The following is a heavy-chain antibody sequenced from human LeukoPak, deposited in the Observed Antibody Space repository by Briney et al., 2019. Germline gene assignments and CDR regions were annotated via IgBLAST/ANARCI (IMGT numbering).Heavy chain of an antibody. Sequence: PGGSLRLSCAASGFTFSSYGMHWVRQAPGKGLEWVAVIWYDGSNKYYADSVKGRFTISRDNSKNTLYLQMNSLRAEDTAVYYCARDPWLGYDFWSGPKPGDAFDIWGQGTMVTVSS. CDR2: IWYDGSNK. J-gene: IGHJ3*02. D-gene: IGHD3-3*01. CDR1: GFTFSSYG. CDR3: ARDPWLGYDFWSGPKPGDAFDI. V-gene: IGHV3-33*01.